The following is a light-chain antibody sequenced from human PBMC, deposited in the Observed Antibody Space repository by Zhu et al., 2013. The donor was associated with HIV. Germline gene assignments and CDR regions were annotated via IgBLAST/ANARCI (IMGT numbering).Light chain of an antibody. CDR2: EVS. V-gene: IGLV2-14*01. Sequence: QSALTQPPSASGSPGQSVTISCTGTRSDIGSYNYVSWYQQHPGKAPKLMIYEVSNRPSGVSNRFSGSKSGNTASLTISGLQAEDEADYYCSSYTSSTTVVFGGGTKLTVL. CDR3: SSYTSSTTVV. J-gene: IGLJ2*01. CDR1: RSDIGSYNY.